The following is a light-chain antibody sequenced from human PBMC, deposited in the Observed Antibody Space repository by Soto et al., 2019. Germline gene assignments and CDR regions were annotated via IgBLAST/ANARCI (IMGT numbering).Light chain of an antibody. CDR2: GAS. V-gene: IGKV3-20*01. CDR3: HQYGGSPQT. Sequence: EIVLTQSPGTLSLSPGERATLSCRASQSVSNYLAWYQRKPGQAPRLLIYGASSRATGIPDRFSGSGSGTTFPLTISRLEPEDFAVYYCHQYGGSPQTSGQGTKVDIK. CDR1: QSVSNY. J-gene: IGKJ1*01.